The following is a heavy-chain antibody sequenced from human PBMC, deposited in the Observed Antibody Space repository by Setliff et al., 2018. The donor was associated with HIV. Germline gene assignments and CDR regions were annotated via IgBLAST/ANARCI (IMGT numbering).Heavy chain of an antibody. CDR2: IYYSGTT. CDR3: ARVPTSSWYVTTQRTKEYFQQ. J-gene: IGHJ1*01. Sequence: SETLSLTCTVSGGSIDSTSYYWGWIRQPPGKGLEWIGSIYYSGTTYYNPSLKSRVTISVDTSRNQFSLRLSSVTAADTAIYYCARVPTSSWYVTTQRTKEYFQQWGQGTLVTVSS. D-gene: IGHD6-13*01. V-gene: IGHV4-39*07. CDR1: GGSIDSTSYY.